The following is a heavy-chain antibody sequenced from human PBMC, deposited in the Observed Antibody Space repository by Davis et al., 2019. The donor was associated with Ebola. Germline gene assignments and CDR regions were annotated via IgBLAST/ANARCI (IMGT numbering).Heavy chain of an antibody. V-gene: IGHV3-30*18. D-gene: IGHD3-10*01. CDR3: AKDDKFASVGPRGVDH. CDR1: GFTFSSYG. J-gene: IGHJ4*02. Sequence: GESLKISCAASGFTFSSYGMHWVRQAPGKGLEWVAVISYDGSKTYYEDSVKGRFTISRDNSKNTLYLQMSSLRLEDTAVYFCAKDDKFASVGPRGVDHWGQGTQVIVSS. CDR2: ISYDGSKT.